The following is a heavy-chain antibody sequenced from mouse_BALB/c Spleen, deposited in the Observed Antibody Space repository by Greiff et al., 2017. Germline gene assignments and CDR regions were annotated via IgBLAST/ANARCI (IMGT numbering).Heavy chain of an antibody. V-gene: IGHV3-2*02. D-gene: IGHD3-2*01. J-gene: IGHJ4*01. Sequence: EVQLQESGPGLVKPSQSLSLTCTVTGYSITSDYAWNWIRQFPGNKLEWMGYISYSGSTSYNPSLKSRISITRDTSKNQFFLQLNSVTTEDTATYYCASVDSSGPMDYWGQGTSVTVSS. CDR2: ISYSGST. CDR3: ASVDSSGPMDY. CDR1: GYSITSDYA.